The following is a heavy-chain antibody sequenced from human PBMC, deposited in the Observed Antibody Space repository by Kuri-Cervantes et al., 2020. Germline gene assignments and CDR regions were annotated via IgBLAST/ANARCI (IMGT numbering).Heavy chain of an antibody. CDR2: ISSSSSTI. J-gene: IGHJ4*02. D-gene: IGHD1-26*01. V-gene: IGHV3-48*02. CDR1: RFTFSSYS. Sequence: GESLKISCAASRFTFSSYSMNWVRQAPGKGLEWVSYISSSSSTIYYADSVKGRFTISRDSAKNSLYLQMNSLRDEDTAVYYCARDFSGLDYWGQGTLVTCAS. CDR3: ARDFSGLDY.